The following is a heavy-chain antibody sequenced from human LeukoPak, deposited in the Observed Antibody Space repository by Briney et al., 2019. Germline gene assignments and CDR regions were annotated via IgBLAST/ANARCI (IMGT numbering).Heavy chain of an antibody. CDR1: GFTFDDYA. J-gene: IGHJ4*02. CDR3: AKGWGDSSSWPDY. V-gene: IGHV3-9*01. Sequence: GGSLRLSCADSGFTFDDYAMHWVRQAPGKGLEWVSGISWNSGSIGYADSVKGRFTISRDNAKNSLYLQMNSLRAEDTALYYCAKGWGDSSSWPDYWGQGTLVTVSS. D-gene: IGHD6-13*01. CDR2: ISWNSGSI.